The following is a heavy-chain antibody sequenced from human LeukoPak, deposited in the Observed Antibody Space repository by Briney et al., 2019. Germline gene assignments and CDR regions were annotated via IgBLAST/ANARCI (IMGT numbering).Heavy chain of an antibody. V-gene: IGHV3-53*01. CDR2: IYGGRNNT. CDR1: GFTVSNDY. J-gene: IGHJ4*02. D-gene: IGHD6-19*01. Sequence: PGGSLRLSCSVSGFTVSNDYMSWVRQAPGKGLEWVSVIYGGRNNTHHADSVKGRFTISRDNSKNTVYLQMNSLTAEDTAAYYCAREFRQTYNSGWSLDYWGQATLVTVSS. CDR3: AREFRQTYNSGWSLDY.